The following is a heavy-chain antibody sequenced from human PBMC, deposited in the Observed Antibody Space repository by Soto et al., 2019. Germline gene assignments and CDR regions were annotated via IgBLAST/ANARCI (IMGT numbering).Heavy chain of an antibody. J-gene: IGHJ4*02. D-gene: IGHD6-6*01. CDR2: VTGGGSGT. CDR3: AKFLPGLVGVFDY. Sequence: EVQLLESGGQLVQPGESLRLSCAASGFSFSSYAMSWVRQAPGKGPEWVSTVTGGGSGTYYADSVKGRFTLSRDNSQNTPDLQINHPTPEDQAGYYWAKFLPGLVGVFDYWGPGTLVTVSS. CDR1: GFSFSSYA. V-gene: IGHV3-23*01.